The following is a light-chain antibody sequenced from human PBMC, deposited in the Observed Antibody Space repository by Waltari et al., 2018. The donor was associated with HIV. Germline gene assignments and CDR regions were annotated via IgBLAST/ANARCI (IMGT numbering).Light chain of an antibody. CDR3: YSRDNIGNRV. V-gene: IGLV3-10*01. Sequence: SYELTRPPSVSVSPGQTARITCSGEALPKKYAYWYQQKSGQAPLLVIREDSKRPSGIPERISGSSSGTMATLTISGAQSEDEGDYYCYSRDNIGNRVFGGGTKLTVL. CDR1: ALPKKY. CDR2: EDS. J-gene: IGLJ2*01.